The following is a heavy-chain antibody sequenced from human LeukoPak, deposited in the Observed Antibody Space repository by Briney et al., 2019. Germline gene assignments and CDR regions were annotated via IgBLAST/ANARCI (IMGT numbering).Heavy chain of an antibody. CDR2: IRYDGNSN. CDR1: GFTFRSYG. D-gene: IGHD3-22*01. V-gene: IGHV3-30*02. J-gene: IGHJ4*02. Sequence: PGGSLRLSCAASGFTFRSYGMHRVRQAPGKGLEWVAFIRYDGNSNYYADSVKGRFTISRDNSRSTLYLQMNSLRAEDTAVYYCAKEEVISGNHGVYFDYWGQGTLVTVSS. CDR3: AKEEVISGNHGVYFDY.